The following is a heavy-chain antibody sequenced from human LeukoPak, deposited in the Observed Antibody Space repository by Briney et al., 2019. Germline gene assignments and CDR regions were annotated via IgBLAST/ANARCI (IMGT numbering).Heavy chain of an antibody. CDR1: GYTFTSYG. CDR3: AREGRGYCSSTSCFSLNWFDP. J-gene: IGHJ5*02. CDR2: ISAYNGNT. Sequence: ASVKVSCTASGYTFTSYGISWVRQAPGQGLEWMGWISAYNGNTNYAQKLQGRVTMTTDTSTSTAYMELRSLRSDDTAVYYCAREGRGYCSSTSCFSLNWFDPWGQGTLVTVSS. V-gene: IGHV1-18*01. D-gene: IGHD2-2*01.